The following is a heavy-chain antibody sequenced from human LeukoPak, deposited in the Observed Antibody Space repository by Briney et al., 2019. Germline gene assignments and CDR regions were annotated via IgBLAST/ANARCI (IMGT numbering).Heavy chain of an antibody. V-gene: IGHV1-8*03. CDR2: MNPNSGNT. CDR1: GYTFTGYY. CDR3: ARGYSGYDSPFDY. Sequence: ASVKVSCKASGYTFTGYYMHWVRQAPGQGLEWMGWMNPNSGNTGYAQKFQGRVTITRNTSISTAYMELSSLRSEDTAVYYCARGYSGYDSPFDYWGQGTLVTVSS. J-gene: IGHJ4*02. D-gene: IGHD5-12*01.